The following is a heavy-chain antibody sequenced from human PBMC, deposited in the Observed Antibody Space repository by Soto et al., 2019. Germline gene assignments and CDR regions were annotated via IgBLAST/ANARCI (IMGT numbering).Heavy chain of an antibody. CDR3: AKDVPYCSSTSCYYYFDY. Sequence: LRLSCAASGFTFSSYAMSWVRQAPGKGLEWVSAISGSGGSTYYADSVKGRFTISRDNSKNTLYLQMNSLRAEDTAVYYCAKDVPYCSSTSCYYYFDYWGQGTLVTVSS. CDR2: ISGSGGST. V-gene: IGHV3-23*01. J-gene: IGHJ4*02. CDR1: GFTFSSYA. D-gene: IGHD2-2*01.